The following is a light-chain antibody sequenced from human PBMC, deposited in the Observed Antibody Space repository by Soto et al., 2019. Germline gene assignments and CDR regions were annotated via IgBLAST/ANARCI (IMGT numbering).Light chain of an antibody. Sequence: QPVLTQSPSASASLGASVKLTCTLSSGHSSYAIAGHQQQPEKGPRYLMKLDSDGSHTKVDAIPDRFSVSSSGAERYLTISSLQSDYEADYYCQTWVTGIHVVFGGGTKLTVL. J-gene: IGLJ2*01. CDR3: QTWVTGIHVV. CDR2: LDSDGSH. CDR1: SGHSSYA. V-gene: IGLV4-69*01.